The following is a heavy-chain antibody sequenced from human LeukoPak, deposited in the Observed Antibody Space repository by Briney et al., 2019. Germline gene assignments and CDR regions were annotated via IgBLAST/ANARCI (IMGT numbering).Heavy chain of an antibody. CDR3: ARVESSWYIEK. Sequence: SETLFLTCTVSGGSISSYYWSWIRQPPGKGLEWIGYIYYSGSTNYNPSLKSRVTISVDTSKNQFSPKLSSVTAADTAVYYCARVESSWYIEKWGQGTLVTVSS. CDR2: IYYSGST. D-gene: IGHD6-13*01. J-gene: IGHJ4*02. V-gene: IGHV4-59*01. CDR1: GGSISSYY.